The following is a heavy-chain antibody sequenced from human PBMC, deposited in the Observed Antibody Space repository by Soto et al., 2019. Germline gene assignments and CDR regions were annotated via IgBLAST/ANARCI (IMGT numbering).Heavy chain of an antibody. CDR3: ARRTVGWYFDL. V-gene: IGHV3-23*01. CDR1: GFTFSIYA. J-gene: IGHJ2*01. Sequence: EVQLLESGGGLVQPGGSLRLSCAASGFTFSIYAMNWVRQPPGKGLEWVSVISGSGGSTYYADSVKGRFTISRDNSKNTLYLQMNSLRAEDTAVYYCARRTVGWYFDLWGRGTLVTVSS. CDR2: ISGSGGST. D-gene: IGHD4-17*01.